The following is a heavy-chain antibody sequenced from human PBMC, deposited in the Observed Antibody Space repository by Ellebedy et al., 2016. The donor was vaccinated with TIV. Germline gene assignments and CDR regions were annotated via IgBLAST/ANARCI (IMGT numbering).Heavy chain of an antibody. D-gene: IGHD2-2*01. CDR1: GGSFSGYY. CDR2: INHSVST. Sequence: SETLSLXXAVYGGSFSGYYWSWIRQPQGKGLEWIGEINHSVSTNYNPSLKCRVTISVDTSKNQFSLKLSSVTAADTAVYYCARGGYQLLAYYYYGMDVWGQGTTVTVSS. CDR3: ARGGYQLLAYYYYGMDV. V-gene: IGHV4-34*01. J-gene: IGHJ6*02.